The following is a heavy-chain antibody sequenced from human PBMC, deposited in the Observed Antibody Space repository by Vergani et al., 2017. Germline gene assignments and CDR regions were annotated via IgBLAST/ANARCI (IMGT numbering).Heavy chain of an antibody. V-gene: IGHV4-31*03. CDR3: ARGPDGYCSSTSCYKNYYYMDV. CDR1: GGSISSGGYY. CDR2: IYYSGST. Sequence: QVQLQESGPGLVKPSQTLSLTCTVSGGSISSGGYYWSWIRQHPGKGLEWIGYIYYSGSTYYNPSLKSRVTISVDTSKNQFSLKLSSVTAADTAVYYCARGPDGYCSSTSCYKNYYYMDVWGNGTTVTVSS. J-gene: IGHJ6*03. D-gene: IGHD2-2*02.